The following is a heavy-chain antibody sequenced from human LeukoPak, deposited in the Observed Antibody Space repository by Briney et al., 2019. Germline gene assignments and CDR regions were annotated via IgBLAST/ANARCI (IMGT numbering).Heavy chain of an antibody. J-gene: IGHJ4*02. CDR1: GGSISSYY. D-gene: IGHD5-18*01. CDR2: IYYSGNT. CDR3: AGDSYGTDY. V-gene: IGHV4-59*01. Sequence: SETLSLTCTVSGGSISSYYWNWIRQPPGRGLEWIGYIYYSGNTNYNPSLKSRVTISVDTSKNQFSLKLTSVTPADTAVYFCAGDSYGTDYWGQGTLVTVSS.